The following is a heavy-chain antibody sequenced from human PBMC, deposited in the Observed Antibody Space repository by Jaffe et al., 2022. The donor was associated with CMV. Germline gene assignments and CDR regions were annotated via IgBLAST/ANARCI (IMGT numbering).Heavy chain of an antibody. CDR1: GYTFTSYY. J-gene: IGHJ5*02. D-gene: IGHD1-1*01. CDR3: ARETTTDPLSSGLFDP. Sequence: QVQLVQSGAEVKKPGASVKVSCKASGYTFTSYYMHWVRQAPGQGLEWMGIINPSGGSTSYAQKFQGRVTMTRDTSTSTVYMELSSLRSEDTAVYYCARETTTDPLSSGLFDPWGQGTLVTVSS. V-gene: IGHV1-46*01. CDR2: INPSGGST.